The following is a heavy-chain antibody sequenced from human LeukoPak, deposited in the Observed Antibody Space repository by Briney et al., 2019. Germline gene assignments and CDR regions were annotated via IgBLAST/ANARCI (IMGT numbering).Heavy chain of an antibody. J-gene: IGHJ4*02. D-gene: IGHD4-23*01. CDR2: ISSSGSTI. CDR1: GFTFSDYY. Sequence: GGFLRLSCAASGFTFSDYYMSWIRQAPGKGLEWVSYISSSGSTIYYADSVKGRFTISRDNAKNSLYLQMSSLRAKDTAVYYCARAIRRGHGGNSWFDYWGQGTLVTASS. V-gene: IGHV3-11*01. CDR3: ARAIRRGHGGNSWFDY.